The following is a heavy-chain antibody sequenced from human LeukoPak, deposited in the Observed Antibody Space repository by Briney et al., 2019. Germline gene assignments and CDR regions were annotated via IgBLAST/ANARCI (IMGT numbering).Heavy chain of an antibody. J-gene: IGHJ4*02. D-gene: IGHD2-15*01. CDR2: INPSGGST. Sequence: GASVKVSCKASGYTFTSYYMHWLRQAPGQGLEWMGIINPSGGSTSYAQKFQGRVTMTRDTYTSTVYMELSSLRSEDTDVYYCARDNCSGGSCYLDYWGQGTLVTVSS. V-gene: IGHV1-46*01. CDR3: ARDNCSGGSCYLDY. CDR1: GYTFTSYY.